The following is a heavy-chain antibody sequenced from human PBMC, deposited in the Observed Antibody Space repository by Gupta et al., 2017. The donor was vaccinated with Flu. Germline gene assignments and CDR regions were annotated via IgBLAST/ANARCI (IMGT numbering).Heavy chain of an antibody. Sequence: QLQLQESGPGLVKPSETLSLTCTVSGGSISSSRYYWGWIRQPPGKGLEWIGSIYYSGITYYNPSLKSRVTISVDTSKNQFSLKLSSVTAADTAVYYCARQIPGGSSSPNWFDPWGQGTLVTVSS. D-gene: IGHD3-10*01. V-gene: IGHV4-39*01. CDR3: ARQIPGGSSSPNWFDP. J-gene: IGHJ5*02. CDR2: IYYSGIT. CDR1: GGSISSSRYY.